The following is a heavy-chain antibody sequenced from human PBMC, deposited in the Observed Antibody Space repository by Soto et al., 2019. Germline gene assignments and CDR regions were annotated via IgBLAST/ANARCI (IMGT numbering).Heavy chain of an antibody. CDR2: THHSGRT. D-gene: IGHD4-17*01. CDR3: ARSEATVLDY. V-gene: IGHV4-4*02. CDR1: GGSMSSSNW. Sequence: QVQLQESGPGLVKPSGTLSLTCTVSGGSMSSSNWWNWVRQPPGKGLEWIGGTHHSGRTNYNPSLKSRVTISVDKSKNHFSLKLSSVTAADTAVYYCARSEATVLDYWGQGTLVTVSS. J-gene: IGHJ4*02.